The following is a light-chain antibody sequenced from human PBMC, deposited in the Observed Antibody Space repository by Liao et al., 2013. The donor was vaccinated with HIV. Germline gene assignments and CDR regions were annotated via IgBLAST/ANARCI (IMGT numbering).Light chain of an antibody. Sequence: SYELTQPPSVSVSPGQTASITCSGDKLGDKYACWYQQKPGQAPVLVIYYDSDRPSGIPERFSGSNSGNTATLTISRVEAGDEADYYCQVWDRSDIVFGGGTKLTVL. CDR2: YDS. J-gene: IGLJ2*01. V-gene: IGLV3-1*01. CDR3: QVWDRSDIV. CDR1: KLGDKY.